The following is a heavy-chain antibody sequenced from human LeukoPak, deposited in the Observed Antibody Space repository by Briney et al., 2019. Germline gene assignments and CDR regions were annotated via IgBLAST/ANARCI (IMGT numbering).Heavy chain of an antibody. Sequence: PGGSLRLSCAASGFTFSSYAMHWVRQAPGKGLEWVAVISYDGSNKYYADSVKGRFTISRDNAKNSLYLQMNSLRAEDTAVYYCARDLRYYYDSSGHLDWGQGTLVTVSS. CDR1: GFTFSSYA. CDR2: ISYDGSNK. J-gene: IGHJ4*02. V-gene: IGHV3-30-3*01. D-gene: IGHD3-22*01. CDR3: ARDLRYYYDSSGHLD.